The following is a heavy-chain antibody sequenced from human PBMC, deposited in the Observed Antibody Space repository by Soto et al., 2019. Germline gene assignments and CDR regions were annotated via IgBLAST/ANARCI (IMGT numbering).Heavy chain of an antibody. Sequence: SETLSLTCTVSGGSISSYYWSWIRQPAGKGLEWIGRIYTSGSTNYNPSLKSRVTMSVDTSKNQFSLKLSSVTAADTAVYYCARARYYDSSGYHHFEYYYGMDVWGQGTTVTVSS. CDR3: ARARYYDSSGYHHFEYYYGMDV. CDR1: GGSISSYY. J-gene: IGHJ6*02. D-gene: IGHD3-22*01. CDR2: IYTSGST. V-gene: IGHV4-4*07.